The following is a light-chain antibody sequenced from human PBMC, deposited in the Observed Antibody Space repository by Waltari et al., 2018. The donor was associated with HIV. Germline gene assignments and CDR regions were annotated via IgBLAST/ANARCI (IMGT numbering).Light chain of an antibody. V-gene: IGLV2-11*01. CDR1: SSDIGYFDY. Sequence: QSALTQPRSVSGSPGQSVTISCTGTSSDIGYFDYVSWYQQYPGKAPTVIIYEVDQRPSVVPDRFTGSKSGITASLTISGLQGEDEADYYCCSYAGAYTYVFGTGTKVNVL. J-gene: IGLJ1*01. CDR3: CSYAGAYTYV. CDR2: EVD.